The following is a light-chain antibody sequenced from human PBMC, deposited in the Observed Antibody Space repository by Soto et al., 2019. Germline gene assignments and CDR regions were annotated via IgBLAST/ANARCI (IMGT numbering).Light chain of an antibody. CDR2: GAS. J-gene: IGKJ1*01. Sequence: DIQMTQSPSTLSASVGDRVTITCRASQNIDRWLAWYQQKPGKAPNLLIYGASNLESGVPSRFSGSGSGTEFTLTISSLRPDDFATYYCQQYNSYAWTFGQGTKVEIK. CDR3: QQYNSYAWT. CDR1: QNIDRW. V-gene: IGKV1-5*03.